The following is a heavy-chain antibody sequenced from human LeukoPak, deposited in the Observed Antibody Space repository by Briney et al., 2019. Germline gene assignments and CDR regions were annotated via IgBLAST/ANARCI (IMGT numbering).Heavy chain of an antibody. D-gene: IGHD5-12*01. J-gene: IGHJ4*02. CDR1: GGSISSSSYY. CDR3: AAEVQAGMVATYDY. V-gene: IGHV4-39*01. Sequence: SETLSLTCTVSGGSISSSSYYWGWIRQPPGKGLEWIGGIYYSGSTYYNPSLKSRVTISVDTSKNQFSLKLSSVTAADTAVYYCAAEVQAGMVATYDYWGQGTLVTVSS. CDR2: IYYSGST.